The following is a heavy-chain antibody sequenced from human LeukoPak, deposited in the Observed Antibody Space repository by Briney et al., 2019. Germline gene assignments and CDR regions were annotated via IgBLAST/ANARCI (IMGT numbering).Heavy chain of an antibody. CDR2: IYHSGST. D-gene: IGHD4-17*01. Sequence: SETLSLTCAVSGGSISSSNWRRGVRPPPGEGLEGAGEIYHSGSTHYNPSLKGRVTISVDNSKNQLYLKLSSVTAADAAVYYCARAPRPDYGDYFDYWGQGTLVTVSS. J-gene: IGHJ4*02. V-gene: IGHV4-4*02. CDR1: GGSISSSNW. CDR3: ARAPRPDYGDYFDY.